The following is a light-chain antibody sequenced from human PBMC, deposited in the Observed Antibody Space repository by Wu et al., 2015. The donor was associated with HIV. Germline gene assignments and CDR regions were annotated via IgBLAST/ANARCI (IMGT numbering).Light chain of an antibody. Sequence: EIVLTQSPGPQSLSPGERATLSCRASQSINTNLAWYQHRRGQAPRLIISGASTRATGIPARFSGSGSGTEFTLTIDNLQSEDFAVYYCQHYNNWPPWAFGQGPRWKSN. CDR2: GAS. V-gene: IGKV3-15*01. J-gene: IGKJ1*01. CDR3: QHYNNWPPWA. CDR1: QSINTN.